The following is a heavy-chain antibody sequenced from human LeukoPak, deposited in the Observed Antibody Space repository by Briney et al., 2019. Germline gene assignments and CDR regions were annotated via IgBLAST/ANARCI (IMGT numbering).Heavy chain of an antibody. CDR2: ISYDGSNK. D-gene: IGHD3-10*01. CDR1: GFTFSSNA. CDR3: ASLWFGELSDFDY. V-gene: IGHV3-30*04. J-gene: IGHJ4*02. Sequence: GRSLRLSCAASGFTFSSNAMHWVRQAPGKGLEWVAVISYDGSNKYYADSVKGRFTISRDNSKNTLYLQMNSLRAEDAAVYYCASLWFGELSDFDYWGQGTLVTVSS.